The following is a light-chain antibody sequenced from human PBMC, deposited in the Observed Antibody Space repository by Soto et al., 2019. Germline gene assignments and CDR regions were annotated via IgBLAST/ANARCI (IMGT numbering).Light chain of an antibody. V-gene: IGKV3-20*01. CDR3: QQCDSSPQLFT. Sequence: EIVLTQSPGTLSLSPGERATLSCRASQRVSSSYLAWYQQKPGQAPRLLIYGAASRATGIPDRFSGSGSGANVSLTISRREPEDVAVYYCQQCDSSPQLFTFGQGTKLEI. CDR1: QRVSSSY. CDR2: GAA. J-gene: IGKJ2*01.